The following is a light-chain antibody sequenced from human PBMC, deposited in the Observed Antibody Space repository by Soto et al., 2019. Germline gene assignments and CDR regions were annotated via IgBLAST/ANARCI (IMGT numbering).Light chain of an antibody. CDR2: GAS. CDR1: QSMDNK. CDR3: QQYKDWRT. J-gene: IGKJ1*01. Sequence: IVMTQSPATLSVSPGERATLSCRASQSMDNKLAWYQQRPGQAPRLLIYGASIRATGIPARFSGSGSGTEFTLTISGLPSEDFGVYYCQQYKDWRTFGQGTNVEIK. V-gene: IGKV3-15*01.